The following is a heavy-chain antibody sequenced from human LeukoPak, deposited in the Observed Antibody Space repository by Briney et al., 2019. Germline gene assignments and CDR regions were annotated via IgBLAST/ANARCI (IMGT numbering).Heavy chain of an antibody. V-gene: IGHV3-21*01. CDR2: ITTSSSDV. CDR1: GFTFSSYF. J-gene: IGHJ3*02. D-gene: IGHD2-2*01. Sequence: GGSLRLSCAASGFTFSSYFMNWVRQAPGKGLEWVSSITTSSSDVYYADSVRGRFTISRDNAKNSLFLQMNGLRAEDTAVYYCARGNQLPTRGAFDIWGQGTMVTVSS. CDR3: ARGNQLPTRGAFDI.